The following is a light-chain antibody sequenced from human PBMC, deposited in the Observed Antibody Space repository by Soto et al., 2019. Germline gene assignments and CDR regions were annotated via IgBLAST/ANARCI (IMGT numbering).Light chain of an antibody. Sequence: LTQPASVSGSPGQSITISCTGTSSDVGGYNYVSWYQQHPGKAPKLMIYEVSNRPSGVSNRFSGSKSGNTASLTIFRLQAEDEADYYCSSYTSSSTYVFGTGTKVTVL. V-gene: IGLV2-14*01. CDR1: SSDVGGYNY. J-gene: IGLJ1*01. CDR2: EVS. CDR3: SSYTSSSTYV.